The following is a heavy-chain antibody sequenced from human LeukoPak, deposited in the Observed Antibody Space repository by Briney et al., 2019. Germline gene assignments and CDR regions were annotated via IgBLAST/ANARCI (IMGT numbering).Heavy chain of an antibody. J-gene: IGHJ6*03. Sequence: SETLSLTCSVSGGSISTHSYYWGWIRQPPGKGLEWIGTIYYSGSTYYNPSLTSRVTISVDTSKNQFSLKLSSVTAADTAVYYCARHKDYYYSYMDVWGKGTTVTISS. CDR1: GGSISTHSYY. CDR3: ARHKDYYYSYMDV. CDR2: IYYSGST. V-gene: IGHV4-39*01.